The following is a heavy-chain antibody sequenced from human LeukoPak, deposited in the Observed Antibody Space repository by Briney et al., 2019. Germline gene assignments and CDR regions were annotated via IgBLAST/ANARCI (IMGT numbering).Heavy chain of an antibody. Sequence: ASVKVSCKASGYTFTNYYMHWVRQAPGQGLEWMGIIHPSGGSTTSAQKFQGRVTMTRDTSTSTVYMELSSLRSDDTAVYYCARDLSGWYSPTRNDYWGQGTLVTVSS. V-gene: IGHV1-46*01. CDR1: GYTFTNYY. CDR3: ARDLSGWYSPTRNDY. J-gene: IGHJ4*02. D-gene: IGHD6-19*01. CDR2: IHPSGGST.